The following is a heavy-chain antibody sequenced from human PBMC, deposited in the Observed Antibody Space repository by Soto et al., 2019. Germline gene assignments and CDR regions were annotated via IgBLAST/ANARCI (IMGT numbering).Heavy chain of an antibody. CDR1: GGTFSSYA. V-gene: IGHV1-69*01. D-gene: IGHD3-22*01. J-gene: IGHJ4*02. Sequence: QVQLVQSGAEVKKPGSSVKVSCKASGGTFSSYAISWVRQAPGQGLEWMGGIIPIFGTANYAQKFQGRVTITADESTSTAYMELSSLRSEDTAVYYCARDSRPTSYYESSGYYFPNFDYWGQGTLVTVSS. CDR2: IIPIFGTA. CDR3: ARDSRPTSYYESSGYYFPNFDY.